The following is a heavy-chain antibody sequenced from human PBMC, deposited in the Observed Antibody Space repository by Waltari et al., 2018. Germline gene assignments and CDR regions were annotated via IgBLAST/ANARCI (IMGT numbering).Heavy chain of an antibody. CDR2: IYYSGST. CDR1: GGSISSSSYY. J-gene: IGHJ4*02. CDR3: ARHDAYYYFDY. V-gene: IGHV4-39*01. D-gene: IGHD2-21*01. Sequence: QLQLQESGPGLVKPSETLSLTCTVSGGSISSSSYYWGWIRQPPGKGLEWIGSIYYSGSTYSNPSRKIRVTISVDTSKNQFSLKLSSVTAADTAVYYCARHDAYYYFDYWGQGTLVTVSS.